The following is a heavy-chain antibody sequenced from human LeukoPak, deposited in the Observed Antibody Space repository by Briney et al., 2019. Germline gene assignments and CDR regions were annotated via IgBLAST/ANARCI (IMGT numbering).Heavy chain of an antibody. CDR1: GYNFSNYW. D-gene: IGHD3-22*01. Sequence: GESLQISCLGSGYNFSNYWIGWVRPMPGKGLEWMGIIYPGDSDTRYSPSFQGQVTISADKSISTAYLQWSSLKASDTAMYYCARHRLNYYDSSHDAFDIWGQGTMVTVSS. CDR2: IYPGDSDT. J-gene: IGHJ3*02. CDR3: ARHRLNYYDSSHDAFDI. V-gene: IGHV5-51*01.